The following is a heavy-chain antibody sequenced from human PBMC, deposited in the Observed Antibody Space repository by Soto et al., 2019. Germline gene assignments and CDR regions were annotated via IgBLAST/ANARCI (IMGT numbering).Heavy chain of an antibody. CDR1: GGSISSGGYY. CDR3: ARGNIVGATNYYYYGMDV. Sequence: SETLSLTCTVSGGSISSGGYYWSWIRQPPGKGLEWIGEINHSGSTNYNPSLKSRVTISVDTSKNQFSLKLSSVTAADTAVYYCARGNIVGATNYYYYGMDVWGQGTTVTVSS. D-gene: IGHD1-26*01. V-gene: IGHV4-39*07. CDR2: INHSGST. J-gene: IGHJ6*02.